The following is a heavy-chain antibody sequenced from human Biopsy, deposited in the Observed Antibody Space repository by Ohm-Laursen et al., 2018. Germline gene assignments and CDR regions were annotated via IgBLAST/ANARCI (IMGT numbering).Heavy chain of an antibody. V-gene: IGHV3-9*01. CDR2: IDWNSRNI. J-gene: IGHJ6*02. CDR3: VKDTNWNYVWDRPGATKGMDV. Sequence: RSLRLSCAAPGFSFDDFAMHWVRQSPGKGLEWVAGIDWNSRNINYGDSVKGRFSVSRDNAKNSLYLQMNSLRGEDTALYYCVKDTNWNYVWDRPGATKGMDVWGQGTTVTVSS. D-gene: IGHD1-7*01. CDR1: GFSFDDFA.